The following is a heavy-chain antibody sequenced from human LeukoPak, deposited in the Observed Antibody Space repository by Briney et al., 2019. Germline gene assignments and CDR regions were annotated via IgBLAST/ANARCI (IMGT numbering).Heavy chain of an antibody. D-gene: IGHD3-10*01. Sequence: ASVKVSCKASVVSFSTSAISWVRQAPGQGLEWMGGTIPGFGSANYAQSFKGRVTITTDEPTSTAYMELTSLRYEDTAVYYCATEGYDLGTFFLDCWGQGTLVTVSS. V-gene: IGHV1-69*05. CDR1: VVSFSTSA. CDR3: ATEGYDLGTFFLDC. J-gene: IGHJ4*02. CDR2: TIPGFGSA.